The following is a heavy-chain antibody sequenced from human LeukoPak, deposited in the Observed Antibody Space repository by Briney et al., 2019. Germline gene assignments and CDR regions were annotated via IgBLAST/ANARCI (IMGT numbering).Heavy chain of an antibody. CDR2: ISSSGSTI. Sequence: GGSLRLSCAASGFTFSSYEMNWVRQAPGKGLEWVSYISSSGSTIYYADPEKGRFTISRDNAENSLYLQMNSLRAEDTAVYYCARDEGSTYYYYYYMDVWGKGTTVTVSS. J-gene: IGHJ6*03. V-gene: IGHV3-48*03. CDR1: GFTFSSYE. CDR3: ARDEGSTYYYYYYMDV.